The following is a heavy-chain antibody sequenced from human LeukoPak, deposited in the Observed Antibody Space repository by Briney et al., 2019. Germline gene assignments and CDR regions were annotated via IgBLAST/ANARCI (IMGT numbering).Heavy chain of an antibody. Sequence: SETLSLTCAVSGGSISRNHWWSWVRQSPGKGLEWIGYIYYRGSTNYNPSLKSRATISVDTSKNQISLKLRSVTAADTAVYYCARDDYSSGWSESGKFPYYQYNGMDVWGQGTTVIVSS. D-gene: IGHD6-19*01. J-gene: IGHJ6*02. CDR2: IYYRGST. CDR1: GGSISRNHW. V-gene: IGHV4-59*11. CDR3: ARDDYSSGWSESGKFPYYQYNGMDV.